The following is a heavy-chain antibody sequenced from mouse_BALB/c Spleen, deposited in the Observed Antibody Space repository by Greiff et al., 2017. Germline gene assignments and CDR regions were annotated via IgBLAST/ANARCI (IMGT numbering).Heavy chain of an antibody. CDR3: APQSTRSYYAMDY. CDR2: ISSGSSTI. J-gene: IGHJ4*01. D-gene: IGHD2-1*01. V-gene: IGHV5-17*02. Sequence: DVKLVESGGGLVQPGGSRKLSCAASGFTFSSFGMHWVRQAPEKGLEWVAYISSGSSTIYYADTVKGRFTISRDNPKNTLFLQMTSLRSEDTAMYYCAPQSTRSYYAMDYWGQGTSVTVSS. CDR1: GFTFSSFG.